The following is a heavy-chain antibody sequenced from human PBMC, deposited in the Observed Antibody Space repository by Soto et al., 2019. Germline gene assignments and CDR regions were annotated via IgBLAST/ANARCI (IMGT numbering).Heavy chain of an antibody. J-gene: IGHJ5*02. CDR3: ARAQYRGGSGTFWVNWFAP. Sequence: QVQLVQSGAEVKKPGSSVKVSCKASGGTFSSYLFSWVRQAPGQGLEWMGGIIPIFGTANYAQKFQYRVTITADESTTTASMELSSLRSEDTAVYSCARAQYRGGSGTFWVNWFAPWGQKILVNVSS. CDR2: IIPIFGTA. D-gene: IGHD2-21*01. V-gene: IGHV1-69*01. CDR1: GGTFSSYL.